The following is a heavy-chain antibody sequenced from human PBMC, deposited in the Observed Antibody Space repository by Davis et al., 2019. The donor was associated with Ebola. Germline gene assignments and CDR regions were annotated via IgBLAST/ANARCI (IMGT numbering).Heavy chain of an antibody. CDR1: GFTFSDYA. V-gene: IGHV3-23*01. CDR2: INSHGIGT. D-gene: IGHD6-19*01. Sequence: GESLKISCAGSGFTFSDYAMSWVRQAPGKGLEWVSTINSHGIGTYSAESVKGRFTISRDNAKNTLYLQMNSLSAEDTAVYYCAKDLRSSGWEPSRYYYYYGMDVWGKGTTVTVSS. CDR3: AKDLRSSGWEPSRYYYYYGMDV. J-gene: IGHJ6*04.